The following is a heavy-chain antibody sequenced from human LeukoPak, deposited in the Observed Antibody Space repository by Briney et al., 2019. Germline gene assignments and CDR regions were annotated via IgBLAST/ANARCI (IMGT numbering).Heavy chain of an antibody. D-gene: IGHD3-22*01. J-gene: IGHJ4*02. Sequence: GGSLRLSCAASGFTFSNAWMSWVRQAPGKGLEWVGRIKRKSDGGTTDYAAPVKGRFTISRDDSKTTLYLQMNSLKNEDTAVYYCTTDVPYYYDTNPLDYWGRGTLVTVSS. V-gene: IGHV3-15*01. CDR3: TTDVPYYYDTNPLDY. CDR2: IKRKSDGGTT. CDR1: GFTFSNAW.